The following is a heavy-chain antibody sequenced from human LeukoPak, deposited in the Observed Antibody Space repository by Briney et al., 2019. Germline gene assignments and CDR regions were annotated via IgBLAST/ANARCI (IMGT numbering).Heavy chain of an antibody. CDR3: ARDGGYSADY. V-gene: IGHV3-7*01. D-gene: IGHD1-1*01. J-gene: IGHJ4*02. Sequence: PGRSLRLSCAASGFTFTNYWMSWVRQAPGKGLEWVANIKGDGSETYYVDSVKGRFTITRDNAKISLYLQMNSLRAEDTAVYYCARDGGYSADYWGQGTLVTVSS. CDR2: IKGDGSET. CDR1: GFTFTNYW.